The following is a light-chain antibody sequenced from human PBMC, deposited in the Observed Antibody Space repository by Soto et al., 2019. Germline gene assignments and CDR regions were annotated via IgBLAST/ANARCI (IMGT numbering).Light chain of an antibody. V-gene: IGLV2-23*01. CDR2: EGS. J-gene: IGLJ1*01. Sequence: QSVLTQPASVSGSPGEWITISCPGTSSDVGSYNLVSWYQQHPGKAPKLMIYEGSKRPSGVSNRFSGSKSGNTASLTISGLQAEDEADYYCCSYAGSSTSYVFGTGTKVTVL. CDR1: SSDVGSYNL. CDR3: CSYAGSSTSYV.